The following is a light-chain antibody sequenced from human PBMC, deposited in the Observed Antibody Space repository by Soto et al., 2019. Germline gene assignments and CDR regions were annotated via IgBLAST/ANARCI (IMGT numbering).Light chain of an antibody. CDR2: TAS. Sequence: DIQMTQSPSSLSASVGDRVTITCRASQGISTYLIWYQQKQGKAPKLLMYTASNLESGVPSRLSGSGSGTEFILTISSLQPEDFATYYCQQSHSIPYIFGQGTKLETK. V-gene: IGKV1-39*01. CDR1: QGISTY. CDR3: QQSHSIPYI. J-gene: IGKJ2*01.